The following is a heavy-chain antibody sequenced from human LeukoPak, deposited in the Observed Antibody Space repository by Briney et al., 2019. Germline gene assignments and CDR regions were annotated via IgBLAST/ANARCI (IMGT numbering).Heavy chain of an antibody. CDR2: ISSSGGSI. V-gene: IGHV3-48*03. D-gene: IGHD2-15*01. CDR3: AREGCSGGNCYIDY. J-gene: IGHJ4*02. Sequence: QSGRSLRLSCAASGFTFSTCEMNWVRQAPGKGLEWVSYISSSGGSIYYADSVKGRFTISRDNAKNSLYLQMSSLRAEDTAIYYCAREGCSGGNCYIDYWGQGTLVTVSS. CDR1: GFTFSTCE.